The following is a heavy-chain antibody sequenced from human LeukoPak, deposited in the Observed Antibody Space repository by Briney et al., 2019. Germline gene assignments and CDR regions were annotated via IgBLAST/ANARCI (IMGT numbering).Heavy chain of an antibody. J-gene: IGHJ4*02. CDR3: ARLGDGDLNY. Sequence: SQTLSLTCTVSGGSISSGGYYWSWIRQHPGKGLEWIGYIYYSGSTYYNPSLKSRVTISVDTSKNQFSLKLSSVTAADTAVYYCARLGDGDLNYWGQGTLVTVSS. V-gene: IGHV4-31*03. CDR2: IYYSGST. CDR1: GGSISSGGYY. D-gene: IGHD4-17*01.